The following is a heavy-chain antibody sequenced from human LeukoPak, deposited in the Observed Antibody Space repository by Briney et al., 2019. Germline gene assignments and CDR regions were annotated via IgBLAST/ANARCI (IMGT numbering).Heavy chain of an antibody. V-gene: IGHV3-7*01. CDR3: ARGRYSSSWYWFDP. Sequence: GGSLRLSCAASGFTFTNYWMSWVRQAPGKGLELVANIKQDRSEKYYVDSVKGRFTISRDNAKNSLYLQMNSLRAEDTAVYYCARGRYSSSWYWFDPWGQGTLATVSS. J-gene: IGHJ5*02. CDR1: GFTFTNYW. D-gene: IGHD6-13*01. CDR2: IKQDRSEK.